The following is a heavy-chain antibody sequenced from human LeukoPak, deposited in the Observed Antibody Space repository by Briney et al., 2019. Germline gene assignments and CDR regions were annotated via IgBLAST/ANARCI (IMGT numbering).Heavy chain of an antibody. D-gene: IGHD3-9*01. CDR1: GFSVSSTC. CDR3: ARGSPYYDILTGYSHFDY. J-gene: IGHJ4*02. V-gene: IGHV3-66*01. Sequence: PGGSLRLSCAASGFSVSSTCMNWARQAPGKGLEWISLIYSDGFTYYADSVKGRFTISRDNSKNTLYLQMNSLRAADTAVYYCARGSPYYDILTGYSHFDYWGQGTLVTVSS. CDR2: IYSDGFT.